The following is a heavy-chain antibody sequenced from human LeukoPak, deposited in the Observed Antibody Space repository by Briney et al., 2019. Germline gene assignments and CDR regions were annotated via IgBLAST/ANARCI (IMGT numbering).Heavy chain of an antibody. V-gene: IGHV3-23*01. CDR3: AKGIYSSGWSYFDY. D-gene: IGHD6-19*01. J-gene: IGHJ4*01. CDR1: GFTFSDSA. Sequence: GGSLRLSCAASGFTFSDSAMSWARQAPGKGLEWVSTLSGSGITTYYADSVKGRFTLSRDNSKNTLYLQMNSLRAEDTAVYYCAKGIYSSGWSYFDYWGHGTLVTVSS. CDR2: LSGSGITT.